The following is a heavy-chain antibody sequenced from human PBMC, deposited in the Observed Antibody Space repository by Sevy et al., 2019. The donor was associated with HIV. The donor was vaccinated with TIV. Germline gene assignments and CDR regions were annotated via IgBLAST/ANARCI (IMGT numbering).Heavy chain of an antibody. CDR1: GYSFTSYW. CDR2: IYPGDSDV. D-gene: IGHD1-1*01. CDR3: ARATSGTAPHYSYYTMDV. Sequence: GESLKISCKGSGYSFTSYWIGWVRQMPGKGLEWMGIIYPGDSDVRNNPSLQGQVTISVDKSISTAYLQWSSLKASDTAMYYCARATSGTAPHYSYYTMDVWGQGTTVTVSS. J-gene: IGHJ6*02. V-gene: IGHV5-51*01.